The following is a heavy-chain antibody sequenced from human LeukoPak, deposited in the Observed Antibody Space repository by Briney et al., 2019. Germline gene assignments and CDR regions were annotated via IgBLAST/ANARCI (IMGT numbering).Heavy chain of an antibody. D-gene: IGHD1-26*01. CDR1: GFTFSSYG. J-gene: IGHJ3*02. CDR2: ICYDGSKK. CDR3: ARKQLDGSAFDI. V-gene: IGHV3-33*01. Sequence: GGSLRLSCAASGFTFSSYGMHWVRQAPGKGLEGVAVICYDGSKKYYADSVKGRFTISRDNSKNTLYLQMNSLRAEDTAVYYCARKQLDGSAFDIWGQGTMVTVSS.